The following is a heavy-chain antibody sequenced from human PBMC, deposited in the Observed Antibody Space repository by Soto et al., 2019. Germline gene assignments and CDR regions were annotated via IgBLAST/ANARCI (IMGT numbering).Heavy chain of an antibody. V-gene: IGHV4-31*03. CDR1: GGSISTVGHY. D-gene: IGHD1-26*01. CDR3: ARATGTLRSRNCDY. CDR2: IYHTGST. J-gene: IGHJ4*02. Sequence: ASETLSLTCSVSGGSISTVGHYWTWIRQPPGKGLEWIGSIYHTGSTYYSKSLRSRLTMPVDTSKSQFSLRLSSVTAADTAVYYCARATGTLRSRNCDYWGQGSLVTVSS.